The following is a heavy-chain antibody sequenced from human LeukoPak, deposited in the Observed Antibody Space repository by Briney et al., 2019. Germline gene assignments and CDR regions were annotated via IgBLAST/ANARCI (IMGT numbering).Heavy chain of an antibody. CDR3: ARDLTNWGRGRYFDY. CDR1: GGSISSSGYY. Sequence: PSETLSLTCTVSGGSISSSGYYWGWIRQPPGKGLELIGSIYYSGSTNYNPSLKSRVTISVDTSKNQFSLKLSSVTAADTAVYYCARDLTNWGRGRYFDYWGQGTLVTVSS. D-gene: IGHD7-27*01. CDR2: IYYSGST. J-gene: IGHJ4*02. V-gene: IGHV4-39*07.